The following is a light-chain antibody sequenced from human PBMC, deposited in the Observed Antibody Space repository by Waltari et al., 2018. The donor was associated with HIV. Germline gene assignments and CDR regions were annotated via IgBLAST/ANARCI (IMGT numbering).Light chain of an antibody. Sequence: QSALNQPRSVSGSPGQSVTISCTAASRSVSASKYVSWYQQHPGKAPKLILFGVNKRPSGVPDRFSGSTSGNTASLTITGLQADDEAHYYCCSYAGTSINWVFGGGTMLTVL. CDR2: GVN. J-gene: IGLJ3*02. CDR1: SRSVSASKY. V-gene: IGLV2-11*01. CDR3: CSYAGTSINWV.